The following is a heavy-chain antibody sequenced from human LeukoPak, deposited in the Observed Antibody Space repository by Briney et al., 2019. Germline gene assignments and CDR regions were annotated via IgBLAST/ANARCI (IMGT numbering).Heavy chain of an antibody. V-gene: IGHV4-59*01. J-gene: IGHJ4*02. CDR1: GGSISSYY. D-gene: IGHD5-18*01. Sequence: AETLSLTCTVSGGSISSYYWSWIRQPPGKGLEWIGYIYYSGSTNYNPSLKSRVTISVDTSKNQFSLKLSSGTAADTAVYYCARGAWSYGLDYWGQGTLVTVSS. CDR3: ARGAWSYGLDY. CDR2: IYYSGST.